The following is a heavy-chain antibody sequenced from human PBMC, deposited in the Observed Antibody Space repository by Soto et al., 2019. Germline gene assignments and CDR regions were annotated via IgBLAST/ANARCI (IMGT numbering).Heavy chain of an antibody. CDR1: GGTFSSYA. Sequence: QVQLVQSGAEVKKPGSSVKVSCKASGGTFSSYAISWVRQAPGQGLEWMGGIIPIFGTANYAQKFQGRVTITADESTSTAYMELSSLRSEDTAVYYCARELVDTAMVKYPPARWDRVYRAERTVKSILYYFDYWGQGTQVTVSS. CDR3: ARELVDTAMVKYPPARWDRVYRAERTVKSILYYFDY. CDR2: IIPIFGTA. J-gene: IGHJ4*02. V-gene: IGHV1-69*01. D-gene: IGHD5-18*01.